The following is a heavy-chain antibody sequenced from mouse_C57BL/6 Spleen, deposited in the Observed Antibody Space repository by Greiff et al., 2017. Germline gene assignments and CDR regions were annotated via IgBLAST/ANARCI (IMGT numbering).Heavy chain of an antibody. CDR2: IYPRDGST. CDR3: ARGGYGSSYDWYFDV. D-gene: IGHD1-1*01. J-gene: IGHJ1*03. CDR1: GYTFTDHT. V-gene: IGHV1-78*01. Sequence: VQLQQSDAELVKPGASVKISCKVSGYTFTDHTIHWMKQRPEQGLEWIGYIYPRDGSTKYNEKFKGKATLTADKSSSTAYMQLNSLTSEDSAVYFCARGGYGSSYDWYFDVWGTGTTVTVSS.